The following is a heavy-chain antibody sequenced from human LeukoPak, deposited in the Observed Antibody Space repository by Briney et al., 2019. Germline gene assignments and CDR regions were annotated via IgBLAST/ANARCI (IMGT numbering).Heavy chain of an antibody. CDR1: GGSFSGYY. V-gene: IGHV4-34*01. CDR3: ARGVWIQLWSFDY. Sequence: PSETLSLTCAVYGGSFSGYYWSWIRQPPGKGLEWIGEINHSGSTNYNPSLKSRVTISVDTSKNQFSLKLSSVTAADTAVYYCARGVWIQLWSFDYWGQGTLVTVSS. J-gene: IGHJ4*02. CDR2: INHSGST. D-gene: IGHD5-18*01.